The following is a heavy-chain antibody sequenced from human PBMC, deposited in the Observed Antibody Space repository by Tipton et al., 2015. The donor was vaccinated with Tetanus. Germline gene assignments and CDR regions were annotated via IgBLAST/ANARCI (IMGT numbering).Heavy chain of an antibody. CDR2: IYFTGTT. CDR3: ARGWGSSWYYFYY. D-gene: IGHD6-13*01. J-gene: IGHJ4*02. Sequence: TLSLTCTVSGDSISSGDFYWSWIRQHPGQGLEWIGYIYFTGTTYYNPSLESRLTISIDTSKNQFSLELTSVTAADTAVYYCARGWGSSWYYFYYWGQGILVTVSS. CDR1: GDSISSGDFY. V-gene: IGHV4-31*03.